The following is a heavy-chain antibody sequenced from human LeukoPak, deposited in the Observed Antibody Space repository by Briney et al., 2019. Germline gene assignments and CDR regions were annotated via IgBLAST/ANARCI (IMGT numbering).Heavy chain of an antibody. V-gene: IGHV3-23*01. CDR3: AKDRGEGYCSGGSCYTFDSINAFDI. CDR1: GFTFSSYA. J-gene: IGHJ3*02. D-gene: IGHD2-15*01. Sequence: PGGSLRLSCAASGFTFSSYAMSWVRQAPGKGLEWVSGISGDGGSTYYADSVKGRFTISRDNSKNTLFLQMNSLRAEDTAVYYCAKDRGEGYCSGGSCYTFDSINAFDIWGQGTMVAVPS. CDR2: ISGDGGST.